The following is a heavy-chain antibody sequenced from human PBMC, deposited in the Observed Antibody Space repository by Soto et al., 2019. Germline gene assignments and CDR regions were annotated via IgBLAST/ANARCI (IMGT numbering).Heavy chain of an antibody. V-gene: IGHV2-5*01. J-gene: IGHJ4*02. Sequence: SGPTLVNPTQTLTLTCTFSGFSLSTSGVGVGWIRQPPGKALEWLALIYWNDDKRYSPSLKSRLTITKDTSKNQVVLIMTDMDPVDTATYYCAHRPNVLTFGFWGQGALVTVSS. CDR3: AHRPNVLTFGF. D-gene: IGHD2-8*01. CDR2: IYWNDDK. CDR1: GFSLSTSGVG.